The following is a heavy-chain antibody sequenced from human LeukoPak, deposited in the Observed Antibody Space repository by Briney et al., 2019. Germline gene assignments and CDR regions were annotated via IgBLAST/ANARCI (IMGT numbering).Heavy chain of an antibody. V-gene: IGHV1-46*01. J-gene: IGHJ4*02. CDR2: INPSGGST. CDR3: ARARYYYDSSGYYSRYYFDY. CDR1: GYTFTSYY. D-gene: IGHD3-22*01. Sequence: ASVKVSCKASGYTFTSYYMHWVRQAPGQGLEWMGIINPSGGSTSYAQKFQGRVTMTRDTSTSTVYMELSSLRSEDTAVYYCARARYYYDSSGYYSRYYFDYWGQGTLVTASS.